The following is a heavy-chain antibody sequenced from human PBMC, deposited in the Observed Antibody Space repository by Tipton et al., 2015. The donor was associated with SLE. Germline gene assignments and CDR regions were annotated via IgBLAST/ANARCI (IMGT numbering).Heavy chain of an antibody. CDR2: IYYSGST. CDR3: ARTEQGTGSYYRLVFEI. J-gene: IGHJ4*02. CDR1: GGSISSSSYY. V-gene: IGHV4-39*07. Sequence: TLSLTCTVSGGSISSSSYYWAWIRQPPGKGLEWIGSIYYSGSTYYNPSLKSRVTISGDTSKNQFSLKLSSVTAADTAVYYCARTEQGTGSYYRLVFEIWGQGTLVTVSS. D-gene: IGHD3-10*01.